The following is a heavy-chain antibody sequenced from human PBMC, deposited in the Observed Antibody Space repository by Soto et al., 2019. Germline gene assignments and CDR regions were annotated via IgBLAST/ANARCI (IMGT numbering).Heavy chain of an antibody. CDR1: GGTFSSYA. CDR2: IIPIFGTG. CDR3: ASSHTGVRFYYGMDG. Sequence: QVQLVQSGAEVKKPGSSVKVSCKASGGTFSSYAISWVRQAPGQGLEWMGGIIPIFGTGNYAQKFQGRVTITAEEATSTAYMELSSLRSEDTAVYYCASSHTGVRFYYGMDGWGQGTTVTVSS. D-gene: IGHD3-10*02. V-gene: IGHV1-69*12. J-gene: IGHJ6*02.